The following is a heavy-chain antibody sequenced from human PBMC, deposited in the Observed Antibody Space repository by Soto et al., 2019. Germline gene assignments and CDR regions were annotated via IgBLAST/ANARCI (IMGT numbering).Heavy chain of an antibody. D-gene: IGHD5-12*01. J-gene: IGHJ4*02. V-gene: IGHV3-30*18. CDR1: GFTFSSYG. Sequence: QVQLVESGGGVVQPGRSLRLSCAASGFTFSSYGMHWVRQAPGKGLEWVAVISYDGSNKYYADSVKGRFTISRDNSKNTLYLQMNSLRAEDTAVYYCAKALAEMATSLRFDYWGQGTLVTVSS. CDR3: AKALAEMATSLRFDY. CDR2: ISYDGSNK.